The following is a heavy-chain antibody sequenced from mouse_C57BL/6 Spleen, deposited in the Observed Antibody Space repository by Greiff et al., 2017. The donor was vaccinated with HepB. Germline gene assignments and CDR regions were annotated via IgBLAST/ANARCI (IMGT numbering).Heavy chain of an antibody. CDR1: GFTFSSYG. J-gene: IGHJ2*01. CDR2: ISSGGSYT. Sequence: EVMLVESGGDLVKPGGSLKLSCAASGFTFSSYGMSWVRQTPDKRLEWVATISSGGSYTYYPDSVKERFTISRDNAKNTLYLQMSSLKSEDTAMYYCAITTVVAKGGYYFDYWGQGTTLTVSS. CDR3: AITTVVAKGGYYFDY. D-gene: IGHD1-1*01. V-gene: IGHV5-6*02.